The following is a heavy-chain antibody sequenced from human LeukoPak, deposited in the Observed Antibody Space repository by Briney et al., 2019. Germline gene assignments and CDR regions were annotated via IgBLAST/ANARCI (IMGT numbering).Heavy chain of an antibody. CDR1: GFTFSTYA. D-gene: IGHD6-19*01. J-gene: IGHJ4*02. CDR2: ISSSSSYI. V-gene: IGHV3-21*01. Sequence: GGSLRLSCAASGFTFSTYAMNWVRQAPGRGLEWVSSISSSSSYIYYADSVKGRFTISRDNAKNSLYLQMNSLRAEDTAVYHCARSGGWLHYFDYWGQGTLVTVSS. CDR3: ARSGGWLHYFDY.